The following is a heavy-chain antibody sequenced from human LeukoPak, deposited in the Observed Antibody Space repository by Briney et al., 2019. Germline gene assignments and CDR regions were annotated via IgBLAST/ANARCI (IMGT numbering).Heavy chain of an antibody. D-gene: IGHD3-22*01. V-gene: IGHV1-2*04. CDR1: GYTFTGYY. CDR2: INPNSGGT. J-gene: IGHJ4*02. CDR3: AREDYYDSSGYGY. Sequence: GASVKVSCKASGYTFTGYYMHWVRQAPGQGLEWMGWINPNSGGTNYAQKFQGWVTMTRDTSISTVYMELSRLRSDDTAVYYCAREDYYDSSGYGYWGQGTLVTVSS.